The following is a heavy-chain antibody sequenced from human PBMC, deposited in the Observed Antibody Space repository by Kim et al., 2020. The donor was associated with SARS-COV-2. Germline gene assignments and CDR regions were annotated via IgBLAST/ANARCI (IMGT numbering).Heavy chain of an antibody. CDR1: GGSFSGYY. D-gene: IGHD4-17*01. J-gene: IGHJ4*02. CDR3: ARGRGYGDYVYGY. V-gene: IGHV4-34*01. Sequence: SETLSLTCAVYGGSFSGYYWSWIRQPPGKGLEWIGEINHSGSTNYNPSLKSRVTISVDTSKNQFSLKLSSVTAADTAVYYCARGRGYGDYVYGYWGQGTL. CDR2: INHSGST.